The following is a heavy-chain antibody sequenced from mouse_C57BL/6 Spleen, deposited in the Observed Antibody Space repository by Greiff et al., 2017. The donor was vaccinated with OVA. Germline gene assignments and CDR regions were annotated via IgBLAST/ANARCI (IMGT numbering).Heavy chain of an antibody. D-gene: IGHD2-4*01. Sequence: VQLQQSGPELVKPGASVKISCKASGYTFTDYYINWVKQRPGQGLAWIGWIYPGSGNTKYNEKFKGKATLTVDTSSSTAYMQLSSLTSEDSAVYFCASYYDYAYAMDYWGQGTSVTVSS. CDR1: GYTFTDYY. CDR3: ASYYDYAYAMDY. J-gene: IGHJ4*01. V-gene: IGHV1-84*01. CDR2: IYPGSGNT.